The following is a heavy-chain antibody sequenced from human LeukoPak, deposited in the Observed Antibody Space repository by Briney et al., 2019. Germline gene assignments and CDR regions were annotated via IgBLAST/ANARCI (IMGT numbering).Heavy chain of an antibody. CDR1: GYTFTSYG. CDR2: ISAYNGNT. V-gene: IGHV1-18*01. Sequence: GASVKVSCKASGYTFTSYGISWVRQAPGQGLEWMGWISAYNGNTNYAQKLQGRVTMTTDTSTSTAYMGLRSLRSDDTAVYYCARDLYPRGRNTMVRGVILHWGQGTLVTVSS. CDR3: ARDLYPRGRNTMVRGVILH. D-gene: IGHD3-10*01. J-gene: IGHJ4*02.